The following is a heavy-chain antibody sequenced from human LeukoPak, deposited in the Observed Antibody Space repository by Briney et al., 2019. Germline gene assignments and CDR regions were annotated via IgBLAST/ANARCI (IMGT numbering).Heavy chain of an antibody. D-gene: IGHD6-19*01. J-gene: IGHJ4*02. CDR2: IIPIFGTA. V-gene: IGHV1-69*13. Sequence: SVKVSCKASGYIFTNYGISWVRQAPGQGLEWMGGIIPIFGTANYAQKFQGRVTITADESTSTAYMELSSLRSEDTAVYYCARSNRRALAVAGLCFDYWGQGTLVTVSS. CDR3: ARSNRRALAVAGLCFDY. CDR1: GYIFTNYG.